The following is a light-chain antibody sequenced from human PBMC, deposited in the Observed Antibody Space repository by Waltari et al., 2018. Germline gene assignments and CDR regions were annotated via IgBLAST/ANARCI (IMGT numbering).Light chain of an antibody. CDR3: QKYGTLPAT. V-gene: IGKV3-20*01. CDR1: QSVSRT. CDR2: DAS. J-gene: IGKJ1*01. Sequence: EIVLTQSPGPLSLSPGERATLSCRASQSVSRTLAWYQQKPGQAPRLLIYDASRRAAGIPDRFSGSGSGTDFSLTISRLEPEDFGVYYCQKYGTLPATFGQGTKVEI.